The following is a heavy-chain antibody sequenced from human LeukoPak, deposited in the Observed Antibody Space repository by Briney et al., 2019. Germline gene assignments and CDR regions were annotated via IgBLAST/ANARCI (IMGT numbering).Heavy chain of an antibody. V-gene: IGHV3-11*01. J-gene: IGHJ4*02. Sequence: LGGSLRLSCAISGFTFTDYYMSWIRQAPGKGLEWVSYISVSGTTMYYADSVKGRFTISRDNSKNTLYLQMNSLRAEDTAVYYCAREDPYYDSNIWGQGTLVTVSS. CDR3: AREDPYYDSNI. CDR1: GFTFTDYY. CDR2: ISVSGTTM. D-gene: IGHD3-22*01.